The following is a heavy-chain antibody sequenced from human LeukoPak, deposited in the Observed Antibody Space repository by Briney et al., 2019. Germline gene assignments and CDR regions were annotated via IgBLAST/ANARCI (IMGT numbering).Heavy chain of an antibody. D-gene: IGHD4-17*01. Sequence: AETLSLTCTVSGASISSSSSSWGWVRQPPGKGPEWIGSIYYSGLTYDNPSLKSRVSISVDPSKNHFSLKVSSVTAADTAVYYCASGTFDDYGDYDRGDYFDHWGQGTLVTVSS. CDR2: IYYSGLT. CDR1: GASISSSSSS. CDR3: ASGTFDDYGDYDRGDYFDH. V-gene: IGHV4-39*02. J-gene: IGHJ4*02.